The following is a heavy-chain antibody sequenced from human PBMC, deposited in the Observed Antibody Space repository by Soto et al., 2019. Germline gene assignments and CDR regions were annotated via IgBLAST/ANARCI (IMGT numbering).Heavy chain of an antibody. J-gene: IGHJ4*02. D-gene: IGHD5-18*01. Sequence: SETLSLTCAVSGGSISSGGYSWSWIRQPPGKGLEWIGYIYHSGSTYYNPSLKSRVTISVDRSKNQFSLKLSSVTAADTAVYYCAKDYSLNTAMATFFHSWGQGTLVTVSS. V-gene: IGHV4-30-2*01. CDR1: GGSISSGGYS. CDR2: IYHSGST. CDR3: AKDYSLNTAMATFFHS.